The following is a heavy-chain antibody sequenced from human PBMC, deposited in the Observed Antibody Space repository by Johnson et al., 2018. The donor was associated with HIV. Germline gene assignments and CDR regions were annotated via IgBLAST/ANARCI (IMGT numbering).Heavy chain of an antibody. D-gene: IGHD6-13*01. Sequence: QVQLVESGGGVVQPGRSLRLSCAASGFTFSSFAIHWVRQAPGKGLEWVAVISYDGSDKYYADSVKGRFTISRDNSKNTLYLQMNSLRAEDTAIYYCVKGMDSSSWYAFDIWGQGTMVTVSS. CDR1: GFTFSSFA. CDR2: ISYDGSDK. V-gene: IGHV3-30-3*01. J-gene: IGHJ3*02. CDR3: VKGMDSSSWYAFDI.